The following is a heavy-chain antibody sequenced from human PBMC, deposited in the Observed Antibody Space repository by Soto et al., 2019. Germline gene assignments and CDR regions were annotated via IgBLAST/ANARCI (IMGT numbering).Heavy chain of an antibody. J-gene: IGHJ6*02. D-gene: IGHD2-15*01. CDR1: GGSFSGYY. Sequence: PSETLSLTCAVYGGSFSGYYWSWIRQPPGKGLEWIGEINHSGSTNYNPSLKSRVTISVDTSKNQFSLKLSSVTAADTAVYYCARLICNPSWSYYYYYGMDVWGQGTTVTVSS. CDR2: INHSGST. CDR3: ARLICNPSWSYYYYYGMDV. V-gene: IGHV4-34*01.